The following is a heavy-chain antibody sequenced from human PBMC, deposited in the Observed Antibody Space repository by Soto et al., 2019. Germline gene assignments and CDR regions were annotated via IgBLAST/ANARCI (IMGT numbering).Heavy chain of an antibody. J-gene: IGHJ5*02. CDR2: IYYSGST. V-gene: IGHV4-39*01. CDR1: GGSISSSSYY. D-gene: IGHD6-6*01. CDR3: ARHYEAPTSIAAPRPNNGLDP. Sequence: LPETLSLTCTVSGGSISSSSYYWGWIRQPPGKGLEWIGSIYYSGSTYYNPSLKSRVTISLDTSKNQFSLKLSSVTAADTAVYYCARHYEAPTSIAAPRPNNGLDPWGQGTLVTVSS.